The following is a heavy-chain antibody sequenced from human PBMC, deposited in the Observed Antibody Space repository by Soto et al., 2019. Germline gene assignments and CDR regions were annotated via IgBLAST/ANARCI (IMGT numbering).Heavy chain of an antibody. CDR2: ISGSGGST. J-gene: IGHJ4*02. D-gene: IGHD4-17*01. CDR3: ARPTTVIYFDY. Sequence: EVQLLESGGGLVQPGGSLRLSSAASGFTFSSYVMSWVRQAPGKGLEWVSAISGSGGSTYYADSVKGRFTISRDNSKNTLYLQMNSLRAEDTAVYYCARPTTVIYFDYWGQGTLVTVSS. V-gene: IGHV3-23*01. CDR1: GFTFSSYV.